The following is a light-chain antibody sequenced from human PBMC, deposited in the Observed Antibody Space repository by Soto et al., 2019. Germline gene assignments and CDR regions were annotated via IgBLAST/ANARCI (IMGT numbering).Light chain of an antibody. V-gene: IGLV1-44*01. CDR3: ATWSDSLKGWV. J-gene: IGLJ3*02. CDR2: GND. CDR1: SSDIGSNS. Sequence: QSVLTQPPSASRTPGQRVTIPCSGSSSDIGSNSVKWYQQLQGAAPRLLIYGNDNRPSGGPDRFSASKSGTSASLYISGLRSEDEAFYYCATWSDSLKGWVFGGGTKLAVL.